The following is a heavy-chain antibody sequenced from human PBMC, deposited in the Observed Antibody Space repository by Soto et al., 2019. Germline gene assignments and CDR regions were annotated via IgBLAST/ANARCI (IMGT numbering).Heavy chain of an antibody. D-gene: IGHD3-3*01. CDR3: GKKKRNFDGFFWGGSAP. CDR2: IYYSGST. Sequence: PSETLSLACTVSGCSISSSSYYWGWIRQPPGKGLEWIGSIYYSGSTYYNPSLKSRVTISVDTSKNQFSLKLSSVTAADTAVYYCGKKKRNFDGFFWGGSAPGGQETLVTVSS. J-gene: IGHJ5*02. V-gene: IGHV4-39*01. CDR1: GCSISSSSYY.